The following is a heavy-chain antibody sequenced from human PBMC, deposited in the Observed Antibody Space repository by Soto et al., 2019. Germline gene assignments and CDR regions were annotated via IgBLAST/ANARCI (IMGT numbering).Heavy chain of an antibody. V-gene: IGHV1-3*04. D-gene: IGHD1-1*01. CDR3: ARTFTNYNHFDF. J-gene: IGHJ4*02. CDR2: INTATGNT. Sequence: QVQLVQSGAEEKKPGASVKVSCKAFGYTFTTYALHWLRQARGQRVEWMGWINTATGNTEYSQNFQGRVTITRDTSASTAYMELSSLRSDDTAVYYCARTFTNYNHFDFWGQGTLVTVAS. CDR1: GYTFTTYA.